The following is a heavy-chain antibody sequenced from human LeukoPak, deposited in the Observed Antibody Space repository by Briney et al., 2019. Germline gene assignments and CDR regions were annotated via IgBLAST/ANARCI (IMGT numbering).Heavy chain of an antibody. CDR1: GGTFSSYA. CDR2: IIPILGIA. CDR3: ARPDYYRGSYYYYGMDV. V-gene: IGHV1-69*04. D-gene: IGHD5-12*01. Sequence: SVKVSCKASGGTFSSYAISWVRQAPGQGLEWMGRIIPILGIANYAQKFRGRVTITADKSTSTAYMELSSLRSEDTAVYYCARPDYYRGSYYYYGMDVWGQGTTVTVSS. J-gene: IGHJ6*02.